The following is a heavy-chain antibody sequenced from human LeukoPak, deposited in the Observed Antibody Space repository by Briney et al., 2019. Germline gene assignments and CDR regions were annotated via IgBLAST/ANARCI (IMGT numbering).Heavy chain of an antibody. CDR3: ARGSGSYYLDFDY. Sequence: PGGSLRLSCAASGFTFSSYGMHWVRQAPGKGLEWVAFIRYDGSNKYYADSVKGRFTISRDNSKNTLYLQMNSLRAEDTAVYYCARGSGSYYLDFDYWGRGTLVTVSS. D-gene: IGHD3-10*01. CDR1: GFTFSSYG. J-gene: IGHJ4*02. CDR2: IRYDGSNK. V-gene: IGHV3-30*02.